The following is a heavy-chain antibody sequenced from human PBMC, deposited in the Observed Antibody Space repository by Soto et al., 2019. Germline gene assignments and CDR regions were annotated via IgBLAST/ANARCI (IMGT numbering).Heavy chain of an antibody. CDR2: IVVGSGNT. Sequence: GASVEVSCKASGFTFPSSAGQWVRQARGQRLEWIGWIVVGSGNTNSAQRFQERVTFTRDMSTSTVYMELSSLKFEDTAVYYCAADDMTTFIWGQGTLVTVSS. V-gene: IGHV1-58*01. D-gene: IGHD1-1*01. CDR1: GFTFPSSA. J-gene: IGHJ4*02. CDR3: AADDMTTFI.